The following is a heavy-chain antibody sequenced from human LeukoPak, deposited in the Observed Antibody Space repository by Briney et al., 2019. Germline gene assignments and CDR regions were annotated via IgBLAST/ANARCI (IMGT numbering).Heavy chain of an antibody. CDR2: INSDGSST. CDR3: ARDVYYDSSGYYS. V-gene: IGHV3-74*01. D-gene: IGHD3-22*01. Sequence: GGSLRLSCAASGFTFSSYWMHWVRQAPGKGLVWVLRINSDGSSTSYADSVKGRFTISRDNAKNSLYLQMNSLRAEDTAVYYCARDVYYDSSGYYSWGQGTLVTVSS. J-gene: IGHJ4*02. CDR1: GFTFSSYW.